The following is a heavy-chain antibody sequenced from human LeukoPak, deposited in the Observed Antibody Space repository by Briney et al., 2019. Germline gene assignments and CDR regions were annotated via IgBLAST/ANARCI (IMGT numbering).Heavy chain of an antibody. V-gene: IGHV1-69*05. CDR3: ARGGDYGDYGYFDL. J-gene: IGHJ2*01. Sequence: ASVKVSCKASGGTFSSYAISWVRQAPGQGLEWMGRIIPIFGTANYAQNFQGRVTITTAESTSTAYMELSSLRSEATDVYYCARGGDYGDYGYFDLWGRGTMVTVSX. D-gene: IGHD4-17*01. CDR2: IIPIFGTA. CDR1: GGTFSSYA.